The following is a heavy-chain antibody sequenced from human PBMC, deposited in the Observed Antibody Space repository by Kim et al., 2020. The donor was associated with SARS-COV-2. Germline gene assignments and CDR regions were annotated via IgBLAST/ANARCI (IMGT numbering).Heavy chain of an antibody. CDR1: GGSISSSSYY. V-gene: IGHV4-39*01. Sequence: SETLSLTCTVSGGSISSSSYYWGWIRQPPGKGLEWIGSIYYSGSTYYNPSLKSRVTISVDTSKNQFSLKLSSVTAADTAVYYCARHKHYYYDSSGYYGPPDAFDIWGQGTMVTVSS. D-gene: IGHD3-22*01. J-gene: IGHJ3*02. CDR2: IYYSGST. CDR3: ARHKHYYYDSSGYYGPPDAFDI.